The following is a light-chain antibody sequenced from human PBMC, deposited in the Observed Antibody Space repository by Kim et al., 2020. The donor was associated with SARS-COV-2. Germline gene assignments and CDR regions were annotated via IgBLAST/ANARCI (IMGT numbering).Light chain of an antibody. CDR2: DVS. CDR3: SSYTSRSSWV. CDR1: SSDVGGFKH. V-gene: IGLV2-14*03. Sequence: GQSITISCTVTSSDVGGFKHVSWYQQHSGKAPKLIIYDVSNRPSGVSNRFFGSKSDNTASLTISGLQAEDEADYYCSSYTSRSSWVFGGGTQLTVL. J-gene: IGLJ3*02.